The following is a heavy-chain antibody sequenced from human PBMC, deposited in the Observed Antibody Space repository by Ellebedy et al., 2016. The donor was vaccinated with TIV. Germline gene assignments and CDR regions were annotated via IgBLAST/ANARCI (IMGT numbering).Heavy chain of an antibody. D-gene: IGHD7-27*01. V-gene: IGHV3-11*04. CDR2: ISSSGTTI. J-gene: IGHJ4*02. CDR3: AKGNFWGRLDW. CDR1: AFPFSDYY. Sequence: PGGSLRLSCSASAFPFSDYYMSWIRQAPGKGLEWVSSISSSGTTIYYADSVKGRFTISRDNAKNSLYLQMNSLRTEDTAVYYCAKGNFWGRLDWWGQGTLVTVSS.